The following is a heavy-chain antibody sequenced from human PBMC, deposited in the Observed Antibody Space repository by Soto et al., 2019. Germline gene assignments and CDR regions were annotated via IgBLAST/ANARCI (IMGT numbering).Heavy chain of an antibody. Sequence: GGSLRLSCAASGFTFSSYAMSWVRQAPGKGLEWVSAISGSGGSTYYADSVKGRFTISRDNSKNTLYLQMNSLRAEDTAVYYCAKRRAVAGTLYPSELGMDVWGQGTTVTVSS. CDR3: AKRRAVAGTLYPSELGMDV. CDR1: GFTFSSYA. V-gene: IGHV3-23*01. D-gene: IGHD6-19*01. J-gene: IGHJ6*02. CDR2: ISGSGGST.